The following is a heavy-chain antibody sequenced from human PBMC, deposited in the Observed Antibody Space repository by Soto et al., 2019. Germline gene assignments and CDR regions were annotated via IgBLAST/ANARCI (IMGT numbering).Heavy chain of an antibody. Sequence: EGSLRLSCAASGFSFGSYALSWVRQAPGKGLEWVSTISGSDGKTFYADSVKGRFSISRDTSQNTLYLQMNSLRADDTAIYYCARWSYLDYWGQGTRVTVSS. J-gene: IGHJ4*02. CDR1: GFSFGSYA. V-gene: IGHV3-23*01. D-gene: IGHD3-3*01. CDR3: ARWSYLDY. CDR2: ISGSDGKT.